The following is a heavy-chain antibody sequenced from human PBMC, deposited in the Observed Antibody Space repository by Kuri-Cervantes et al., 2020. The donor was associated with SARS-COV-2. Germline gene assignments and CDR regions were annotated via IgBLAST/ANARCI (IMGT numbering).Heavy chain of an antibody. V-gene: IGHV3-30-3*01. CDR3: ARDSLRGSGSSYYFDY. D-gene: IGHD1-26*01. CDR2: ISYDGSNK. J-gene: IGHJ4*02. CDR1: GFTFSSYA. Sequence: GESLKISCAAPGFTFSSYAMHWVRQAPGKGLEWVAVISYDGSNKYYADSVKGRFTISRDNSKNTLYLQMNSLRAEDTAVYYCARDSLRGSGSSYYFDYWGQGTLVTVSS.